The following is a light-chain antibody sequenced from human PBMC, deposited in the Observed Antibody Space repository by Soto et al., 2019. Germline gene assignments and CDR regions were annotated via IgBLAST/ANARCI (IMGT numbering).Light chain of an antibody. J-gene: IGKJ5*01. V-gene: IGKV3-11*01. CDR2: DAS. CDR1: QTVSNQ. Sequence: EIVLTQSPVTLSLSPGERATLSCRASQTVSNQLAWYQQKPGQAPRLLIYDASRRVTGLPARFSGSGSGTGFTLTRSSLEPEDFAVYYCQQRAGSSTFGQGTRLEIK. CDR3: QQRAGSST.